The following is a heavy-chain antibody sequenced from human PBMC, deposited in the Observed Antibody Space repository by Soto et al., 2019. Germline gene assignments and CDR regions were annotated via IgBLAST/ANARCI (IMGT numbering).Heavy chain of an antibody. J-gene: IGHJ4*02. CDR1: GGSISNYY. Sequence: SSETLSLTCTVSGGSISNYYWSWIRQPPGKGLEWIGYIYSSGSTHYNPSLQSRVTISADTSKNQVSLKVNSVTAADTAMYYCARDHPHSYGVYYFDYWGQGTPVTVPQ. CDR2: IYSSGST. D-gene: IGHD5-18*01. V-gene: IGHV4-59*01. CDR3: ARDHPHSYGVYYFDY.